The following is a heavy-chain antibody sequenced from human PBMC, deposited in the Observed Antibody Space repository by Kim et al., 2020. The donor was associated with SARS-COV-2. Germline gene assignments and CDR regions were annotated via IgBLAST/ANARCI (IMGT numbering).Heavy chain of an antibody. Sequence: NASLRIRVTISTDTSKNEFSLKLSSVTAADTAVYYCARDERRKVYNWFDPWGQVTLVTVSS. CDR3: ARDERRKVYNWFDP. V-gene: IGHV4-30-4*05. J-gene: IGHJ5*02.